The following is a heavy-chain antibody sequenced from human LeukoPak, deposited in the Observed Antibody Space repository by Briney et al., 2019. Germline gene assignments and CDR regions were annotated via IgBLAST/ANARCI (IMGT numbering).Heavy chain of an antibody. CDR2: INHSGST. CDR3: TSGLRIAARSGSPS. V-gene: IGHV4-34*01. D-gene: IGHD6-6*01. J-gene: IGHJ4*02. CDR1: GGSFSGYY. Sequence: PSETLSLTCAVYGGSFSGYYWSWIRQPPGKGLEWIGEINHSGSTNYNPSLKSRVTISVDTSKNQFSLKLSSVTAADTAVYYCTSGLRIAARSGSPSWGQGTLVTVSS.